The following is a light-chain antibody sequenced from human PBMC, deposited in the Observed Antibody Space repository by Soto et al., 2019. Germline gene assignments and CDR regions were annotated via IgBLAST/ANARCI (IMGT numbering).Light chain of an antibody. Sequence: QSVLTQPPSVSAAPGQPVTISCSGETSNIGNNYVSWYQQLPGAAPKRLIYDTNNRPSEIPSRFSGSRSGTSATLAITALQTGDEAVYYCGAWDSGLSGVLFGGGTKVTVL. CDR1: TSNIGNNY. V-gene: IGLV1-51*01. CDR2: DTN. CDR3: GAWDSGLSGVL. J-gene: IGLJ2*01.